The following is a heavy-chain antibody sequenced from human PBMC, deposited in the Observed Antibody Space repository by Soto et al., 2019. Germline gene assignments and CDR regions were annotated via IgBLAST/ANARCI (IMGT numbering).Heavy chain of an antibody. V-gene: IGHV6-1*01. CDR2: TYYRSRWYN. J-gene: IGHJ6*03. D-gene: IGHD1-7*01. CDR1: GDSVSSNSAA. CDR3: AGTTSHQWYYMDV. Sequence: QVQLQESGPGLVKLSQTLSLTCAISGDSVSSNSAAWNWIRLSPSRGLEWLARTYYRSRWYNDYAVSVRSRITVNPDTSKNQFSLQLTSVTPEDTAVYYCAGTTSHQWYYMDVWGKGTTVTVSS.